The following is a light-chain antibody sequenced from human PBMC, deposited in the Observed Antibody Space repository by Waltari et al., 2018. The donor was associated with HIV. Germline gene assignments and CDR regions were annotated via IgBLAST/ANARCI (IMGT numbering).Light chain of an antibody. J-gene: IGLJ3*02. CDR2: YVT. V-gene: IGLV2-14*03. CDR3: ESYTSTSVWV. Sequence: QSALTQPASVSGSPGQSITISCTGSSSDVGGYNFVSWYQQHPGKAPGVLIYYVTTRPSGVSDRFSGSRSGDTASLTISGLQPEDEADYYCESYTSTSVWVFGGGTRLTVL. CDR1: SSDVGGYNF.